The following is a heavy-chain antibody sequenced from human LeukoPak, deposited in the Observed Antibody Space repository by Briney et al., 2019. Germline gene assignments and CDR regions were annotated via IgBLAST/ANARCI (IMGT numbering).Heavy chain of an antibody. CDR2: IFHSGST. Sequence: SETLSLTCTVSGYSISSGYSWTWIRQPPGKGLEWIGYIFHSGSTYYNPSLKNRVTISVDRSKNQFSLKLTSVTAADTAVYYCTREGDYYGSGSPGSFDPWAREPWSPSPQ. D-gene: IGHD3-10*01. CDR1: GYSISSGYS. V-gene: IGHV4-30-2*01. J-gene: IGHJ5*02. CDR3: TREGDYYGSGSPGSFDP.